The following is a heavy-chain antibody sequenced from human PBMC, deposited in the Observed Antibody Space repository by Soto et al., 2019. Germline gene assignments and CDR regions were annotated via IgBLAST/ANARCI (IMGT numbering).Heavy chain of an antibody. CDR3: ARDLRRSNSGIDP. CDR1: GGSIIMSNW. Sequence: QVQLQESGPGLVKPSGTLSLTCAVSGGSIIMSNWWSWVRRPPGKGLEWIGEVYHSGSTTYNPSLKSRVSISVDKSKNHFYLRLSSVTAADTAVYYCARDLRRSNSGIDPWGQGILVTVSS. V-gene: IGHV4-4*02. D-gene: IGHD7-27*01. CDR2: VYHSGST. J-gene: IGHJ5*02.